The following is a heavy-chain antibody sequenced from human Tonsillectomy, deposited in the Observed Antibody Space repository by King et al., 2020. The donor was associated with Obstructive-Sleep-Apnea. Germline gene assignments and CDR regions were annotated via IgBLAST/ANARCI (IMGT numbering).Heavy chain of an antibody. CDR1: GYTFTSYY. D-gene: IGHD3-9*01. J-gene: IGHJ5*02. Sequence: QLVQSGAEVKKPGASVKVSCKASGYTFTSYYMYWVRQAPGQGLEGMGIINPIGCSTIYAQKFQGRVTMTRETSTSTVYMELSSLRSEDTAVYYCALVIIGGTWFDPWGQGTLVTVSS. V-gene: IGHV1-46*03. CDR2: INPIGCST. CDR3: ALVIIGGTWFDP.